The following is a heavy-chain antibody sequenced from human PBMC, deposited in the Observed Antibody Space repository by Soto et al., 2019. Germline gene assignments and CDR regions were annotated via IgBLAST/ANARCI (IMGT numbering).Heavy chain of an antibody. J-gene: IGHJ4*02. CDR1: GFTFSNYA. Sequence: QVQLVESGGGVVQPGRSLRLSCAASGFTFSNYAMHWVRQAPGKGLEWVAVISYDGSNKYYADSVKGRFTISRDNSKNTLYLQMNRLRAEDTAVYYWARRPVTYYFDYWGEGTLVTVS. CDR3: ARRPVTYYFDY. D-gene: IGHD4-17*01. CDR2: ISYDGSNK. V-gene: IGHV3-30-3*01.